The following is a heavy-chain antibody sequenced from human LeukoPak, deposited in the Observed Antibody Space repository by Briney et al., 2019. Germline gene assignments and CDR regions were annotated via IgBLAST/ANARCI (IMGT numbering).Heavy chain of an antibody. D-gene: IGHD6-13*01. J-gene: IGHJ6*03. CDR3: ARDRHIAAAVYYYYMDV. V-gene: IGHV1-18*01. CDR1: GYTFTSYI. Sequence: ASVKVSCKASGYTFTSYIISWVRQAPGQGLEWMGWINAYNGNTDYTQRVQGRVTMTTDTSTSTAYMELRSLRSDDTAVYYCARDRHIAAAVYYYYMDVWGKGTPVTVSS. CDR2: INAYNGNT.